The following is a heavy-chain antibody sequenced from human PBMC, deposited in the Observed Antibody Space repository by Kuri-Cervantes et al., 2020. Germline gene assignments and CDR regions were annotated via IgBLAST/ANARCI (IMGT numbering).Heavy chain of an antibody. CDR3: ATWSGYYSLYYYYMDV. CDR2: IYSGGST. J-gene: IGHJ6*03. CDR1: GFTVSSNY. Sequence: GSLRLSCAASGFTVSSNYMSWVRQAPGKGLEWVSVIYSGGSTYYADSVKGRFTISRDNSKNTLYLQMNSLRAEDTAVYYCATWSGYYSLYYYYMDVWGKGTTVTVSS. D-gene: IGHD3-3*01. V-gene: IGHV3-53*01.